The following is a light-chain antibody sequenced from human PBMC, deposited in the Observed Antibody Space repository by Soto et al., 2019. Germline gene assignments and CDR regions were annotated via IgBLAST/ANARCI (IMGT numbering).Light chain of an antibody. J-gene: IGKJ3*01. CDR2: GTM. CDR1: QTVSLNS. CDR3: QQYEKSSVT. Sequence: EVVLTQSPGTLYLSPGERASLSCRASQTVSLNSLAWYQQKPGQAPRLLIYGTMIRATDVPGRFSGGGSGTDFTLTISRLEREDFAVYYCQQYEKSSVTFGPGTKV. V-gene: IGKV3-20*01.